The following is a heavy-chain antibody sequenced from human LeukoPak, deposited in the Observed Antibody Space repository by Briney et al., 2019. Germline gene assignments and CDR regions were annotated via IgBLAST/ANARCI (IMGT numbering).Heavy chain of an antibody. CDR3: ARDDRLDV. CDR2: ISSSSSYI. CDR1: GFAISFYW. Sequence: GGSLRLSCAASGFAISFYWMSWVRQAAGKGLEWVSMISSSSSYIYYTDSVKGRFTISRDNAKNSLYLQMNNLRAEDTAVYYCARDDRLDVWGQGTLVTVSS. V-gene: IGHV3-21*01. J-gene: IGHJ4*02.